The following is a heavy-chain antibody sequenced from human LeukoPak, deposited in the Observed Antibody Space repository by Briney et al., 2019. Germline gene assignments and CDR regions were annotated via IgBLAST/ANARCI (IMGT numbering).Heavy chain of an antibody. D-gene: IGHD6-19*01. J-gene: IGHJ4*02. CDR1: GGSISSSSYY. CDR3: ATLPGLGY. CDR2: IYYSGST. Sequence: SETLSLTCTVSGGSISSSSYYWGWLRQPPGKGLEWIGSIYYSGSTYYNPSLKSRVTISVDTSKNQFSLKLSSVTAADTAVYYCATLPGLGYWGQGTLVTVSS. V-gene: IGHV4-39*01.